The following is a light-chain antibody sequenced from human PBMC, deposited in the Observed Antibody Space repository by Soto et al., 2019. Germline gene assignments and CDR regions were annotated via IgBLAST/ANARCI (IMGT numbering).Light chain of an antibody. J-gene: IGKJ1*01. Sequence: EIVLTQSPGTLSLSPGERATLSCRASQSVAGGYLAWYQHKAGQAPRLLFVRASTRATGVPDRFSGGGSGTDFTLTSSRLEPEAFAMYYCHQYVTSPRTFGQGTRVEI. CDR2: RAS. CDR3: HQYVTSPRT. V-gene: IGKV3-20*01. CDR1: QSVAGGY.